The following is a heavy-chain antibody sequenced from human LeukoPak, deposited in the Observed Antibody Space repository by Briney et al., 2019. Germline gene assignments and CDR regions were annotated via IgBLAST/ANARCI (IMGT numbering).Heavy chain of an antibody. V-gene: IGHV3-48*03. D-gene: IGHD3-10*02. Sequence: GGSLGSSCAAPGFTFSSYERNWVRKAPGKGLKWVSSISSRGGTIYYADSVKGRFTISRDNAKNSLYLQMNSLRAEDTAVYYCAELGITMIGGVWGKGTTVTISS. J-gene: IGHJ6*04. CDR2: ISSRGGTI. CDR3: AELGITMIGGV. CDR1: GFTFSSYE.